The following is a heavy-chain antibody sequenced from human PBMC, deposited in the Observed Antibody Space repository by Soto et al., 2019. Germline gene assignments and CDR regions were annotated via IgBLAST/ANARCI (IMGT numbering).Heavy chain of an antibody. CDR2: ISNDGSNQ. CDR3: VKDRSTNWGLRYYGMDV. J-gene: IGHJ6*04. Sequence: PGGSLRLSCAASGFTFRSYGMHWVRQAPGKGLEREAVISNDGSNQYYADSVKGRFTISRDDSKNAQYLQINSLRAEDTAVYYCVKDRSTNWGLRYYGMDVWGKGSTVAVSS. V-gene: IGHV3-30*18. CDR1: GFTFRSYG. D-gene: IGHD7-27*01.